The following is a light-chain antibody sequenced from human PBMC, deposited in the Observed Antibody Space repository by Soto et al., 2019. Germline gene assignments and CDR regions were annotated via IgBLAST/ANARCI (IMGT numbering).Light chain of an antibody. J-gene: IGKJ5*01. Sequence: EIVMTQSPATLSVSPGERATLSCRASQGVSSSLAWYQQKPGQAPRLLIYGASTRATGIPARFSGSGSGTEFTLTISSLQSEDFAVYYCQQYNNWITFGQGTRLEIK. CDR2: GAS. CDR1: QGVSSS. CDR3: QQYNNWIT. V-gene: IGKV3-15*01.